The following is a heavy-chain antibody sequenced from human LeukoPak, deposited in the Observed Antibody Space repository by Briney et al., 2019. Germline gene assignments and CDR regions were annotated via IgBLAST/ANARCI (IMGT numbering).Heavy chain of an antibody. V-gene: IGHV3-23*01. Sequence: GGSLRLSCAASGFTFTSYSMNWVRQAPGKGLEWVSTISGGGGSTYYADSVKGRFTISRDNSKNTLYLQVNSLRAEDTAVYYCAKGGKWDVTPFDYWGRGTLVTVSS. CDR1: GFTFTSYS. CDR3: AKGGKWDVTPFDY. J-gene: IGHJ4*02. CDR2: ISGGGGST. D-gene: IGHD1-26*01.